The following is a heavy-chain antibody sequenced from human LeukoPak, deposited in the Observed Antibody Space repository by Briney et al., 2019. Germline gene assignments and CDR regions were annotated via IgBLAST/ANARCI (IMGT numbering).Heavy chain of an antibody. Sequence: SETLSLTCTVSGGSISSSSAYWGWIRQPPGKGLEWIGSIYYSKNTYHNPSLKSRVTISADTSKNQFSLTLGSVSATDTAVYYCVSPRGFSYGYFDYWGQGTLVTVSS. D-gene: IGHD5-18*01. CDR1: GGSISSSSAY. V-gene: IGHV4-39*01. CDR3: VSPRGFSYGYFDY. CDR2: IYYSKNT. J-gene: IGHJ4*02.